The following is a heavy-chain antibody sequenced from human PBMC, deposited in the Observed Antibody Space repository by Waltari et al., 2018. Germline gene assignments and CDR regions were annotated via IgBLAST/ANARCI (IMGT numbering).Heavy chain of an antibody. V-gene: IGHV4-39*07. D-gene: IGHD6-13*01. CDR2: IYFARST. J-gene: IGHJ3*02. CDR3: AREGGGSSWSTTPRGDAFDI. CDR1: GDSIGSGYYY. Sequence: QLQLRESGPGLLKPSETLSLTCSVSGDSIGSGYYYWGWIRQAPGKGLEWSGSIYFARSTDHNTSLKIRLAISVETSKNQLSVRLSSVSAADTAVYYCAREGGGSSWSTTPRGDAFDIWGQGTMVTVSS.